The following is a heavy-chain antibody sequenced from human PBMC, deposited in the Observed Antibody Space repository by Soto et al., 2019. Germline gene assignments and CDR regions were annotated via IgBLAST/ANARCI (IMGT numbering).Heavy chain of an antibody. J-gene: IGHJ4*02. V-gene: IGHV1-3*01. Sequence: ASVKVSCKASGYTFTTYSLHWVRQAPGQRPEWMGWINPASGHTKYSKKFQDRVTITRDTSASTGYMELSSLRSEDTAVYYCARGSRGEYRKDYWGQGTQVSVSS. CDR3: ARGSRGEYRKDY. CDR2: INPASGHT. D-gene: IGHD3-10*01. CDR1: GYTFTTYS.